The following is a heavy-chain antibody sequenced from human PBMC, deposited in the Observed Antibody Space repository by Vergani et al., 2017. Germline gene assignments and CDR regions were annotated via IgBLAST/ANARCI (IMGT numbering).Heavy chain of an antibody. V-gene: IGHV3-48*01. CDR1: GFTFSSYS. D-gene: IGHD2-15*01. CDR3: ARDAVVVVAATLNYYYGMDV. Sequence: EVQLVESGGGLVKPGGSLRLSCAASGFTFSSYSMNWVRQAPGKGLEWVSYISSSSSTIYYADSVKGRFTISRDNAKNSLYLQMNSLRAEDTAVYYCARDAVVVVAATLNYYYGMDVWGQGTTVTVSS. CDR2: ISSSSSTI. J-gene: IGHJ6*02.